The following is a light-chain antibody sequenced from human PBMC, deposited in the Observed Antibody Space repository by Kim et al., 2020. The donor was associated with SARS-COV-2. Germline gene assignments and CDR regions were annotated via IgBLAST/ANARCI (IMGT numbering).Light chain of an antibody. V-gene: IGLV3-19*01. CDR2: GKN. Sequence: SSELTQDPAVSVALGQTVRITCQGDSLRSYYASWYQQKPGQAPVLVIYGKNNRPSGIPDRFSGSSSGNTASLTITGAQAEDEADYSCNSRDSSGNHLRVFGTGTKVTVL. CDR1: SLRSYY. J-gene: IGLJ1*01. CDR3: NSRDSSGNHLRV.